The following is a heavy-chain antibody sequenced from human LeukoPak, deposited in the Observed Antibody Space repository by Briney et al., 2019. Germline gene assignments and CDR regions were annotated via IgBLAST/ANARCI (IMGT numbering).Heavy chain of an antibody. V-gene: IGHV3-66*01. Sequence: GGSLRLSCAASGFTVSSNYMSWVRQVPGKGLEWVSVIYSGGSTYYADSVKGRFAISRDNSKNTLYLQMNSLRAEDTAVYYCARALYCSGTSCYTNFDYWGQGTVVTVSS. CDR2: IYSGGST. D-gene: IGHD2-2*02. CDR1: GFTVSSNY. J-gene: IGHJ4*02. CDR3: ARALYCSGTSCYTNFDY.